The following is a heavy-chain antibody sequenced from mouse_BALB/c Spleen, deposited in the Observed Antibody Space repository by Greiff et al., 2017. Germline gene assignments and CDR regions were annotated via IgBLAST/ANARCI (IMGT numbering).Heavy chain of an antibody. CDR3: ARLLLRSYAMDY. CDR2: ISDGGSYT. V-gene: IGHV5-4*02. J-gene: IGHJ4*01. D-gene: IGHD1-1*01. CDR1: GFTFSDYY. Sequence: EVHLVESGGGLVKPGGSLKLSCAASGFTFSDYYMYWVRQTPEKRLEWVATISDGGSYTYYPDSVKGRFTISRDNAKNNLYLQMSSLKSEDTAMYYCARLLLRSYAMDYWGQGTSVTVSS.